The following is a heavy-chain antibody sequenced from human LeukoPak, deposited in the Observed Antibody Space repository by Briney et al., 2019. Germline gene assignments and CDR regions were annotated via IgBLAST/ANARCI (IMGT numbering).Heavy chain of an antibody. CDR2: IYTSGST. CDR3: ARALATVTTSRWFDY. CDR1: GGSISSGSYY. J-gene: IGHJ4*02. Sequence: SETLSLTCTVSGGSISSGSYYWSWIRQPAGKGLEWIGRIYTSGSTNYNPSLKSRVTISVDTSKNQFSLKLSSVTAADTAVYYCARALATVTTSRWFDYWGQGTLVTVSS. D-gene: IGHD4-17*01. V-gene: IGHV4-61*02.